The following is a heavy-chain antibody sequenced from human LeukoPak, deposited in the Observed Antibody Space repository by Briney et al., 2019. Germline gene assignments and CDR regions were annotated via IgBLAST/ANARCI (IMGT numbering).Heavy chain of an antibody. V-gene: IGHV1-2*06. D-gene: IGHD1-20*01. Sequence: ASVKVSCKASGYTFTSYDISWVRQAPGQGLEWMGRINPNSGGTNYAQKFQGRVTMTRDTSISTAYMELSRLRSDDTAVYYCARDITGKGDYWGQGTLVTVSS. CDR2: INPNSGGT. CDR3: ARDITGKGDY. CDR1: GYTFTSYD. J-gene: IGHJ4*02.